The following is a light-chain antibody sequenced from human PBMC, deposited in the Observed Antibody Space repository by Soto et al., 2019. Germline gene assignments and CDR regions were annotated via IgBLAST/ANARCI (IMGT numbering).Light chain of an antibody. CDR3: QQYDNGPWA. CDR1: QSVSSN. J-gene: IGKJ1*01. V-gene: IGKV3-15*01. Sequence: ETVMTQSPATLSVSPGERATLSCRASQSVSSNLAWYQQKRGQPPRLLISGASTRATGIPARFSGSVSGTEFTLTIRSLQSEDFAVYYCQQYDNGPWACGLGTKG. CDR2: GAS.